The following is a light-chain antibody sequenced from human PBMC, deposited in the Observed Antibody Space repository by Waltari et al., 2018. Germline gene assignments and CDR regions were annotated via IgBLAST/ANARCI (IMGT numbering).Light chain of an antibody. CDR1: QDIYNY. CDR2: DAS. V-gene: IGKV1-33*01. Sequence: DVQLTQSPSSLSASVGDSVTITCQASQDIYNYLNWFQQKPGKAPKLLIYDASNLETGVSSRFSGSRSGTDFTFTISSLQPEDVATYYCQQYENFPYSFGQGTKLEIK. CDR3: QQYENFPYS. J-gene: IGKJ2*03.